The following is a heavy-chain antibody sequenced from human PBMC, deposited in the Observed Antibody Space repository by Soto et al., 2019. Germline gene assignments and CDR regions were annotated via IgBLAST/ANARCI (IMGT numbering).Heavy chain of an antibody. CDR1: GFTFSSYG. CDR2: IWYDGRNK. CDR3: ASGDLGY. J-gene: IGHJ4*02. Sequence: QVQLVESGGGVVQPGRSLRLSCAASGFTFSSYGMHWVRQAPGKGLEWVAVIWYDGRNKYYADSVKGRFTISRDNSKNTLYLHMNCLRAEDTAVYYCASGDLGYWCQGTLVTVSS. D-gene: IGHD3-10*01. V-gene: IGHV3-33*01.